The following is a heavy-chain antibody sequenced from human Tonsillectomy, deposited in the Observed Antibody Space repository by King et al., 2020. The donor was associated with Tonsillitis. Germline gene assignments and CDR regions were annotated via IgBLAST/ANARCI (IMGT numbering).Heavy chain of an antibody. V-gene: IGHV3-30*03. CDR2: ISYDGSDK. Sequence: VQLVESGGGVVLSGRSLRLSCEASGFTFSTYGMHWVRQAPGKGLEWVAVISYDGSDKYYADSVKGRFTISRDNSRNKLYLQMSSLTAEDTAVYYCARDLLDYDNSGYFDYWGQGTLVAVSS. J-gene: IGHJ4*02. D-gene: IGHD3-22*01. CDR1: GFTFSTYG. CDR3: ARDLLDYDNSGYFDY.